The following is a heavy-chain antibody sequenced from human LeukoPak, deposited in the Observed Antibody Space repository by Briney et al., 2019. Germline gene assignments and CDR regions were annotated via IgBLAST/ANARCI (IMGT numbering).Heavy chain of an antibody. CDR3: ARADCSRHSCYSDFYYMNI. D-gene: IGHD2-2*02. V-gene: IGHV1-69*05. CDR1: GGTFSWYA. CDR2: IMPTFGAS. Sequence: SVKVSCKAFGGTFSWYAVSWVRQAPGQGLEWMGGIMPTFGASHYRQRFQGRVTITTDESATTAYMEVTGLRSEDTAVYYCARADCSRHSCYSDFYYMNIWGKGTTITVSS. J-gene: IGHJ6*03.